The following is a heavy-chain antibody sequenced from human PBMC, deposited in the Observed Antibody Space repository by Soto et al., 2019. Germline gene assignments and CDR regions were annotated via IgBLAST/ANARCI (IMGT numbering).Heavy chain of an antibody. CDR1: GFTFDDYA. Sequence: GGSLRLSCAASGFTFDDYAMHWVRQAPGKGLEWVSGISWNSGSIGYADSVKGRFTISRDNAKNSLYLQMNSLRAEDTALYYCAKGYCTNGVCSEFDDWGEGVLVTVSS. CDR2: ISWNSGSI. CDR3: AKGYCTNGVCSEFDD. D-gene: IGHD2-8*01. V-gene: IGHV3-9*01. J-gene: IGHJ4*02.